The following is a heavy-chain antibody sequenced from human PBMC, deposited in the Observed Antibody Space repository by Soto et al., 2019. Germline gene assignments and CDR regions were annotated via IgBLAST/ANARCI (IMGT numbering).Heavy chain of an antibody. CDR2: INPNSGGT. Sequence: ASVKVSCKASGYTFTGYYMHWVRQVPGQGLEWMGWINPNSGGTNYAQKFQGWVTMTRDTSISTAYMELSRLRSDDTAVYYCARGGEGGTGAYYFDYWGQGTLVTVSS. CDR3: ARGGEGGTGAYYFDY. V-gene: IGHV1-2*04. J-gene: IGHJ4*02. CDR1: GYTFTGYY. D-gene: IGHD3-16*01.